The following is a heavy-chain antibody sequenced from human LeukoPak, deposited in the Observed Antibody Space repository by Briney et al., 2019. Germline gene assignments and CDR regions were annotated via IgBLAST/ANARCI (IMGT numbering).Heavy chain of an antibody. Sequence: PSETLSLTCTVSGGSISSGDYYWSWIRQPPGKGLEWIGYIYYSGSTYYNPSLKSRVTISVDTSKNQFSLKLSSVTAADTAVYYWASTMIDTHYFDYWGQGTLVTVSS. CDR2: IYYSGST. CDR3: ASTMIDTHYFDY. CDR1: GGSISSGDYY. J-gene: IGHJ4*02. V-gene: IGHV4-30-4*01. D-gene: IGHD3-22*01.